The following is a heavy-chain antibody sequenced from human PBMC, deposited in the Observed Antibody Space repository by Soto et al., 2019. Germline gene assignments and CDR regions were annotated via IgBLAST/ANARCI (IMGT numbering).Heavy chain of an antibody. CDR1: GFTFSSYG. V-gene: IGHV3-30*18. CDR3: AKANQGITFGGVIVY. Sequence: VGSLRLSCAASGFTFSSYGMHWVRQAPGKGLEWVAVISYDGSNKYYADSVKGRFTISRDNSKNTLYLQMNSLRAEDTAVYYCAKANQGITFGGVIVYWGQGTLVTVSS. J-gene: IGHJ4*02. D-gene: IGHD3-16*02. CDR2: ISYDGSNK.